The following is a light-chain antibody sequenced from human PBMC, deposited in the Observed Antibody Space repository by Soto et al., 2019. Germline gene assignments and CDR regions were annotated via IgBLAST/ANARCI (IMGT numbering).Light chain of an antibody. Sequence: QSVLTQPPSASGTPGQRVTISCSGSSSNIGTNTVNWYQQSPGSAPQLLLYNTNQRPSGVPGRFSGSKSGTSASLAISGLQSEDEADYYCAAWDGSLDVVLFGGGTKLTVL. V-gene: IGLV1-44*01. CDR2: NTN. CDR3: AAWDGSLDVVL. CDR1: SSNIGTNT. J-gene: IGLJ2*01.